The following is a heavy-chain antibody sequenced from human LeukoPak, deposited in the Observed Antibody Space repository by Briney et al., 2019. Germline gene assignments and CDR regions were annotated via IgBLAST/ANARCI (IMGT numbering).Heavy chain of an antibody. Sequence: GSLRLSCAASGFTFSSYTMNWVRQALGQGLEWVSTISDPHSGSQTHYADSVKGRFTISRDDSQNTVYLQMDSLRAEDTAVYYCAKHHQYSSSCVDSWGQGTLVTVSS. CDR1: GFTFSSYT. V-gene: IGHV3-23*01. J-gene: IGHJ4*02. CDR3: AKHHQYSSSCVDS. D-gene: IGHD6-13*01. CDR2: ISDPHSGSQT.